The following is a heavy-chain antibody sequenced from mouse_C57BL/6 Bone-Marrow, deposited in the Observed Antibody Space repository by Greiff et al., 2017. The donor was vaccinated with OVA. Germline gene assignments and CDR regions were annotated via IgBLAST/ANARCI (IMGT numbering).Heavy chain of an antibody. CDR3: ARNYGSEFDY. D-gene: IGHD1-1*01. CDR1: GYTFTNYW. CDR2: IYPGGGYT. V-gene: IGHV1-63*01. Sequence: VKVVESGAELVRPGTSVKMSCKASGYTFTNYWIGWAKQRPGHGLEWIGDIYPGGGYTNYNEKFKGKATLTADKSSSTAYMQFSSLTSEDSAIYYCARNYGSEFDYWGQGTTLTVSS. J-gene: IGHJ2*01.